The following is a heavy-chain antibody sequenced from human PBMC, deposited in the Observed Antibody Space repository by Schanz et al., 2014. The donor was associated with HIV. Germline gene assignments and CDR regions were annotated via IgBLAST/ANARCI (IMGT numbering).Heavy chain of an antibody. J-gene: IGHJ6*02. CDR2: INSDGSST. D-gene: IGHD3-10*01. CDR3: AKDEYYYGSGSYIYFYYGMDV. Sequence: EVQLVESGGALVQPGGSLRLSCVASGFTFSGYWMHWVRQAPGKGLVWVSRINSDGSSTTYADYVKGRFTISRDNAKNTLYLQMNSLRADDTAVYYCAKDEYYYGSGSYIYFYYGMDVWGQGTTVTVSS. CDR1: GFTFSGYW. V-gene: IGHV3-74*01.